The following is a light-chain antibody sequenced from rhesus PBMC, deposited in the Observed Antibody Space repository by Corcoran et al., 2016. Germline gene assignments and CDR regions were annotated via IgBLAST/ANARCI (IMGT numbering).Light chain of an antibody. CDR1: SSVRSN. V-gene: IGKV3-17*03. CDR2: RTS. Sequence: EIVLTQSPSSMAVSQGERVTISCTASSSVRSNYLHWYQQKQGFPPRLLVYRTSSLASGVPARFSGSGSGTSYTLTIGSVEAEDAASYYCQQGNDFPWTFGQGTKLEIK. J-gene: IGKJ1*01. CDR3: QQGNDFPWT.